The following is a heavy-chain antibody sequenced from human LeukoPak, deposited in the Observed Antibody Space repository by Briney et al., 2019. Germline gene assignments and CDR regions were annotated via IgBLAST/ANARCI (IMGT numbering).Heavy chain of an antibody. Sequence: SETLSLTCTVSGGSITGYYWSWIRQPPGKGLEWIGYIYYTGSTNYNPSLKRRVTISVDTSKNQFSLKLSSVTAADTAVYYCARGVRGQQLVYYYYYMDVWGKGTTVTVSS. J-gene: IGHJ6*03. D-gene: IGHD6-13*01. CDR2: IYYTGST. V-gene: IGHV4-59*01. CDR1: GGSITGYY. CDR3: ARGVRGQQLVYYYYYMDV.